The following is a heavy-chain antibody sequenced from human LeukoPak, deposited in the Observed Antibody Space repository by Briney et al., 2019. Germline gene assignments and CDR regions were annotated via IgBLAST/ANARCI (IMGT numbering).Heavy chain of an antibody. CDR1: GYTFSSFG. J-gene: IGHJ4*02. CDR2: ISGYNGNA. CDR3: ARDWKGFCTGTACYKLRVLDH. Sequence: ASVKASCTTSGYTFSSFGVSWVRQAPGTGLEWLGWISGYNGNARYAQRFQDRITMTTDAPTTTAYLELTSLMSDDTAIYYCARDWKGFCTGTACYKLRVLDHWGQGTLVTVSS. V-gene: IGHV1-18*01. D-gene: IGHD1-1*01.